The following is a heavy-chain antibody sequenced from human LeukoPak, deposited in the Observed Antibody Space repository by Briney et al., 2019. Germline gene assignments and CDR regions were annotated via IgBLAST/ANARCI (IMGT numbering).Heavy chain of an antibody. CDR2: IKQDGSEK. J-gene: IGHJ4*02. CDR1: GFTFSTYW. Sequence: GGSLRLSCAVSGFTFSTYWMSWVRQAPGKGLEWVANIKQDGSEKYYVDSVKGRFTISRDNAKNSLYLQMNSLRAEDTAVYYCARASMVRGGPPYWGQGTLVTVSS. D-gene: IGHD3-10*01. V-gene: IGHV3-7*01. CDR3: ARASMVRGGPPY.